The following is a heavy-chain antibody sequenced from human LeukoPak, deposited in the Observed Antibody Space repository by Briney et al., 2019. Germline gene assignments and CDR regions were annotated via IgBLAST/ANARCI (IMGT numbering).Heavy chain of an antibody. D-gene: IGHD2-2*02. V-gene: IGHV1-18*01. CDR2: ISAYNGNT. Sequence: ASVKVSCKASGYTFTSYGISWVRQAPGQGLEWMGCISAYNGNTNYAQKLQGRVTMTTDRSTSTAYMELRSLRSDDTAVYYCARDQIMDQLLYGDYYYGMDVWGQGTTVTVSS. J-gene: IGHJ6*02. CDR1: GYTFTSYG. CDR3: ARDQIMDQLLYGDYYYGMDV.